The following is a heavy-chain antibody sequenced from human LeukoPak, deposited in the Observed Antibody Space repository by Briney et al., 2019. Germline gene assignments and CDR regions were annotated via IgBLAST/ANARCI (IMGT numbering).Heavy chain of an antibody. J-gene: IGHJ4*02. Sequence: SQTLSLTCAISGDSVSSNSAAWNWIRQSPSRGLEWLGRTYYRSKWYNDYAVSVKSRITINPDTSKNQFSLQLNSVTPEDTAVYYWARAQYYYDSSGYPGLFDYWGQGTLVTVSS. D-gene: IGHD3-22*01. CDR3: ARAQYYYDSSGYPGLFDY. CDR1: GDSVSSNSAA. V-gene: IGHV6-1*01. CDR2: TYYRSKWYN.